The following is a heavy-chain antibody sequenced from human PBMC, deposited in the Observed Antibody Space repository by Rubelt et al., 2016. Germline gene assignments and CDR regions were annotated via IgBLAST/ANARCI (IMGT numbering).Heavy chain of an antibody. D-gene: IGHD6-13*01. V-gene: IGHV4-59*08. CDR2: ISDSGST. J-gene: IGHJ4*02. CDR1: RDSISSYY. CDR3: EVAGAATGSDY. Sequence: VHLQESGPGLVRPSETLSLTCTVSRDSISSYYWSWIRQPPGTGLEWIGCISDSGSTNYNPSLKSRITISVDLSKNQFSLKLGSVTAADTAVYYCEVAGAATGSDYWGQGTLVTVSS.